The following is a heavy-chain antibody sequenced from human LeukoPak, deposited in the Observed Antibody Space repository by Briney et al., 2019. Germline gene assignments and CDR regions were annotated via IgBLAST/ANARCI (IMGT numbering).Heavy chain of an antibody. CDR3: ARDGEMASITGYFDY. CDR2: ITYDGSIQ. J-gene: IGHJ4*02. V-gene: IGHV3-30-3*01. Sequence: GGSLRLSCAASGFTFSSYTMNWVRQAPGKGLEWVAVITYDGSIQYYADSVKGRFTISSDNSKNTLYLQMNSPRVEDTAVYYCARDGEMASITGYFDYWGQGTLVTVSS. CDR1: GFTFSSYT. D-gene: IGHD5-24*01.